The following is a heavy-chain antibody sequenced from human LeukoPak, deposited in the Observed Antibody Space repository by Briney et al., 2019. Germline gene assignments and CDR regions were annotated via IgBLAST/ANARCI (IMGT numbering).Heavy chain of an antibody. CDR1: GFTFSSYA. J-gene: IGHJ4*02. Sequence: QPGRSLRPSCAASGFTFSSYAMHWVRQASGKGLEWVGRIRSKANSYATAYAASVKGRFTISRDDSKNTAYLQMNSLKTEDTAVYYCTSVGDSSGWFYWGQGTLVTVSS. D-gene: IGHD6-19*01. V-gene: IGHV3-73*01. CDR2: IRSKANSYAT. CDR3: TSVGDSSGWFY.